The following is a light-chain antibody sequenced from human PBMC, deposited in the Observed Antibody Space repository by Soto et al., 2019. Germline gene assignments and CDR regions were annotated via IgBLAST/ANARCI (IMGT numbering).Light chain of an antibody. CDR1: TTDVGTYNY. CDR3: SSYTTNTTLV. V-gene: IGLV2-14*01. Sequence: QSALTQPASVSGSPGQSITISCTGSTTDVGTYNYVSWYQHHPGKAPKLMIYEVNNRPSGISNRFSGSKSGNTASLTVSGLQAEDEADYYCSSYTTNTTLVFGTGTKVTVL. CDR2: EVN. J-gene: IGLJ1*01.